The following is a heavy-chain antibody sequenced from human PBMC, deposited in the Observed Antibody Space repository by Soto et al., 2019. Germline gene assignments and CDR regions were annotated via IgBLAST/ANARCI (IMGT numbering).Heavy chain of an antibody. J-gene: IGHJ4*02. CDR2: IYHSGST. CDR3: ARGMTTVTTIDY. CDR1: GGSISSGGYS. V-gene: IGHV4-30-2*01. D-gene: IGHD4-4*01. Sequence: QLQLQESGSGLVKPSQTLSLTCAVSGGSISSGGYSWSWIRQPPGKGLEWIGYIYHSGSTYYNPSLKSRVTISVDRSKNQFSLTLSSVTAADTAVYYCARGMTTVTTIDYWGQGTLVTVSS.